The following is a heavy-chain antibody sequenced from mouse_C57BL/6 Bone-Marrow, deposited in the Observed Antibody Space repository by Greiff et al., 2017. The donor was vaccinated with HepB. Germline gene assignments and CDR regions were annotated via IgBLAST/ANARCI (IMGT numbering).Heavy chain of an antibody. CDR1: GFTFSSYA. CDR2: ISDGGSYT. D-gene: IGHD2-3*01. J-gene: IGHJ2*01. CDR3: ARDPLYVDY. V-gene: IGHV5-4*01. Sequence: DVKLVESGGGLVKPGGSLKLSCAASGFTFSSYAMSWVRQTPEKRLEWVATISDGGSYTYYPVNVKGRFTISRDNAKNNLYLQMSHLKSEDTAMYYCARDPLYVDYWGQGTTLTVSS.